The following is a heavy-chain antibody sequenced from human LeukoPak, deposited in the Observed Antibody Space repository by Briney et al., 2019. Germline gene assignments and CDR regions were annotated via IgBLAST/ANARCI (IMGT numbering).Heavy chain of an antibody. CDR1: GDSISTYY. J-gene: IGHJ4*02. Sequence: SETLSLTCTVSGDSISTYYWSWVRKPPGKGLEWIGHIYNSGSTNYSPSLKSRVTISVDTSKNQFSLKLSSVTAADTAVYYCARFKRAGGWSYFDYWGQGTLVTVSS. CDR3: ARFKRAGGWSYFDY. CDR2: IYNSGST. D-gene: IGHD6-19*01. V-gene: IGHV4-59*01.